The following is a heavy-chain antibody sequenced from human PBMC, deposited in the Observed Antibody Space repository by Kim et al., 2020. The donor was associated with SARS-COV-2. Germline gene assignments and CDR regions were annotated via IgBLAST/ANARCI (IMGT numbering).Heavy chain of an antibody. CDR3: ARGSGDYDLPYYFDY. D-gene: IGHD4-17*01. CDR2: IGTAGDT. J-gene: IGHJ4*02. V-gene: IGHV3-13*04. Sequence: GGSLRLSCAASGFTFSSYDMHWVRQATGKGLEWVSAIGTAGDTYYPGSVKGRFTISRENAKNSLYLQMNSLRAGDTAVYYCARGSGDYDLPYYFDYWGQGTLVTVSS. CDR1: GFTFSSYD.